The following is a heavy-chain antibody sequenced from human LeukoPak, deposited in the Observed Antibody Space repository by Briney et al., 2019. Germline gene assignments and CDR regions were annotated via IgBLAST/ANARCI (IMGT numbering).Heavy chain of an antibody. Sequence: GGSLRLSCAASGFTVSSNYMSWVRQAPGKGLEWVSVIYSGGSTYYADSVKGRFTISRDNSKNTLYLQMNSLRAEDTAVYYCARGRWLQLRYFDYWGQGTLVTVSS. V-gene: IGHV3-66*01. D-gene: IGHD5-24*01. J-gene: IGHJ4*02. CDR1: GFTVSSNY. CDR2: IYSGGST. CDR3: ARGRWLQLRYFDY.